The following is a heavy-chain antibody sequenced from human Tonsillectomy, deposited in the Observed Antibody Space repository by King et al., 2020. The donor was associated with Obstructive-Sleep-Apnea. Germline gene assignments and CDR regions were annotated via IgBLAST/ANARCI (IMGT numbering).Heavy chain of an antibody. CDR3: TRRREDEPNVYYYAMDV. CDR1: GFTFSGSA. J-gene: IGHJ6*02. Sequence: VQLVESGGGLVQPGGSLKLSCAASGFTFSGSAVHWVRQASGKGLEWVGRIRIRDNNYATAYAASVEGRFTISRDDSMNTASLQMNSLKTEDTAVYYCTRRREDEPNVYYYAMDVWGQGTTVTVSS. V-gene: IGHV3-73*01. D-gene: IGHD2-15*01. CDR2: IRIRDNNYAT.